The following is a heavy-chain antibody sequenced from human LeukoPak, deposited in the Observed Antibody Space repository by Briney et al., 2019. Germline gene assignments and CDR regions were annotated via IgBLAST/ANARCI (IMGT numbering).Heavy chain of an antibody. Sequence: RASVKVSCKASGGTFSSYAISWVRQAPGQGLEWMGRIIPILGIANYAQKFQGRVTITADKSTSTAYMELSSLRSEDTAVYYCARDSIYNWNDYWGQGTLVTVSS. D-gene: IGHD1-1*01. V-gene: IGHV1-69*04. CDR2: IIPILGIA. CDR3: ARDSIYNWNDY. J-gene: IGHJ4*02. CDR1: GGTFSSYA.